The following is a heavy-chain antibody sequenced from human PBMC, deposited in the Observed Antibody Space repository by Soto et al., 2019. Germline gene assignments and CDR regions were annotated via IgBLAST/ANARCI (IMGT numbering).Heavy chain of an antibody. CDR2: ISAYNGNT. CDR3: AREGPAPYYYYGMDV. J-gene: IGHJ6*02. CDR1: GYSFTTYG. V-gene: IGHV1-18*01. Sequence: QVQLVQSGGEVKKPGASVKVSCKTSGYSFTTYGISWVRQAPGQGLEWMGWISAYNGNTNYGQKLQDRVTMTTNTSTSTAYMELRSLRSDDTAVYYCAREGPAPYYYYGMDVWGQGSTVTVSS.